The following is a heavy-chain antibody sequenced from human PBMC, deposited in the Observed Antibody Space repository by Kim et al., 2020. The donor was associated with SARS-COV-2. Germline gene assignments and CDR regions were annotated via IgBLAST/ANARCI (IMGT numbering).Heavy chain of an antibody. V-gene: IGHV3-21*06. J-gene: IGHJ4*01. Sequence: ADSVQGRLTVSRASAKNSLYVHMKNLRVEDTAVYYCARDLAYGDFHYYFDYWGQGTLVTVSS. D-gene: IGHD4-17*01. CDR3: ARDLAYGDFHYYFDY.